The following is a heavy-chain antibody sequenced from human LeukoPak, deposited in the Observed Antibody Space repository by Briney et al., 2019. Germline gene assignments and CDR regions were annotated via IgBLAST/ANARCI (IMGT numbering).Heavy chain of an antibody. CDR3: ARVNRYCGGDCYSAPYYFDY. V-gene: IGHV4-59*01. CDR2: IYYSGST. D-gene: IGHD2-21*02. Sequence: SETLSLTCTVSGGSISSYYWSWIRQPPGKGLEWIGYIYYSGSTNYTPSLKSRVTISVDTSKNQFSLKLSSVTAADTAVYYCARVNRYCGGDCYSAPYYFDYWGQGTLVTVSS. J-gene: IGHJ4*02. CDR1: GGSISSYY.